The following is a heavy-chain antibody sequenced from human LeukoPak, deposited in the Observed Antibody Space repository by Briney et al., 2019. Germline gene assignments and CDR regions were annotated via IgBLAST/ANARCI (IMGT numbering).Heavy chain of an antibody. CDR3: ATTYYYDSSGYYSRFDY. V-gene: IGHV1-69*05. Sequence: SVKLSCKASGATFSTYAISWVRQAPGQGLEWRGGIVPIFSTANYAQKFQGRVTITTDESTSTAYMELSSLRSEDTAVYYCATTYYYDSSGYYSRFDYWGQGTLVTVSS. J-gene: IGHJ4*02. D-gene: IGHD3-22*01. CDR1: GATFSTYA. CDR2: IVPIFSTA.